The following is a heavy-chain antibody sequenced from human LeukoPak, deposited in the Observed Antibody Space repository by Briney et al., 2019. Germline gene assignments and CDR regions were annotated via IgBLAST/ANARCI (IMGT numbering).Heavy chain of an antibody. CDR1: GFTFSSYA. J-gene: IGHJ4*02. CDR3: ARVEDCAYDY. D-gene: IGHD2-21*02. V-gene: IGHV3-30-3*01. Sequence: GRSLRLSCAASGFTFSSYAMHWVRQAPGKGLEWVTVISYDGSNKYYADSVKGRFTISRDNSKNTLYLQMNSPRAEDTAVYYCARVEDCAYDYWGQGTLVTVSS. CDR2: ISYDGSNK.